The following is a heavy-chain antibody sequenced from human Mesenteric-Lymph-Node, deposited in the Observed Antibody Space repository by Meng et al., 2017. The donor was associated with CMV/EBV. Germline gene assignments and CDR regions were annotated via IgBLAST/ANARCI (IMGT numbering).Heavy chain of an antibody. V-gene: IGHV3-23*01. CDR2: ISSGGGST. D-gene: IGHD3-10*01. CDR3: AKLDGRSIMVRGVINDAFDI. Sequence: GESLKISCAASGFTFSSYAMSWVRQAPGKGLEWVSTISSGGGSTYYADSVKGRFTITRDNSKNTLYLQMSSLRAEDTAVYYCAKLDGRSIMVRGVINDAFDIWGQGTMVTVSS. CDR1: GFTFSSYA. J-gene: IGHJ3*02.